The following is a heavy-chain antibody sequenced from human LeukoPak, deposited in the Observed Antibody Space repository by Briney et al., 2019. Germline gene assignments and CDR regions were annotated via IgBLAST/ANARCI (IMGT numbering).Heavy chain of an antibody. V-gene: IGHV1-24*01. D-gene: IGHD2-2*01. CDR2: FDPEDGET. CDR1: GYTLTELS. Sequence: ASVKVSCKVSGYTLTELSMHWVRQAPGKGLEWMGGFDPEDGETIYAQKFQGRVTMTEDTSTDTAYMELSSLRSEDTAVYYCATVTVVVPAARYYYYGMDVWGQGTTATVSS. J-gene: IGHJ6*02. CDR3: ATVTVVVPAARYYYYGMDV.